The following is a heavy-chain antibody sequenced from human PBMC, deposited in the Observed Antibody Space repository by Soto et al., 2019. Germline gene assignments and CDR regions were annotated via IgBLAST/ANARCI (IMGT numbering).Heavy chain of an antibody. CDR2: ISSSGGST. V-gene: IGHV3-23*01. CDR3: AKDRAYNIPGVRFDP. CDR1: GFTFSSYA. Sequence: GGSLRLSCAASGFTFSSYAMSWVRQAPGKGLEWVSSISSSGGSTNYADSVRGRFTISRDNSKNTLYLQMNSLRAEDTAVYYCAKDRAYNIPGVRFDPWGQGTLVTVSS. J-gene: IGHJ5*02. D-gene: IGHD1-20*01.